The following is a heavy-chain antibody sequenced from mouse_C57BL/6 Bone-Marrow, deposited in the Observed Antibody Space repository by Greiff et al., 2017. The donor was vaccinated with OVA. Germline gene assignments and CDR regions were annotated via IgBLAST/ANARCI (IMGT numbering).Heavy chain of an antibody. Sequence: EVMLVESGGGLVQPGGSLKLSCAASGFTFSDYYMYWVRQTPEKRLEWVAYISNGVVSTYYPETVKGRFTISRDNAKNTLYLQMSRLKSEDTAMYYCARHSYYSWFAYWGQGTLVTVSA. CDR3: ARHSYYSWFAY. CDR2: ISNGVVST. D-gene: IGHD1-1*01. CDR1: GFTFSDYY. V-gene: IGHV5-12*01. J-gene: IGHJ3*01.